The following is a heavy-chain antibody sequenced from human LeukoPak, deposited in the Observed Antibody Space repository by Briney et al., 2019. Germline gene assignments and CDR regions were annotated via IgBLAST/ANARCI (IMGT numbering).Heavy chain of an antibody. CDR1: GFTFSSYW. CDR3: ARPRNDILSGFHYYYGMDV. CDR2: INRDGRST. V-gene: IGHV3-74*01. D-gene: IGHD3-9*01. J-gene: IGHJ6*02. Sequence: GGSLTHSCAATGFTFSSYWRHWVRQAPAKGLVWVSRINRDGRSTSYSDSVKGRFTISRDNAKNTLYLQMNSLRAEDTAVYYCARPRNDILSGFHYYYGMDVWGQGTTVTVAS.